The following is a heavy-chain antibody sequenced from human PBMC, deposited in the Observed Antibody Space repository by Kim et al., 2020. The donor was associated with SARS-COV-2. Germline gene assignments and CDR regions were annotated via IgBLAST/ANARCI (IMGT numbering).Heavy chain of an antibody. CDR1: GYTFTSYD. V-gene: IGHV1-8*01. CDR3: ASFPYYGSGYYYGMDV. CDR2: MNPNSGNT. D-gene: IGHD3-10*01. J-gene: IGHJ6*02. Sequence: ASVKVSCKASGYTFTSYDINWVRQATGQGLEWMGWMNPNSGNTGYAQKFQGRVTMTRNTSISTAYMELSSLRSEDTAVYYCASFPYYGSGYYYGMDVWGQGTTVTVSS.